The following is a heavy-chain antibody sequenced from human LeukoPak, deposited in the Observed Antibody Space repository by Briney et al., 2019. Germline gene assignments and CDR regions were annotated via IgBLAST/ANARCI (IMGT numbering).Heavy chain of an antibody. Sequence: ASVKVSCKASGYTFTSYGISWVRQAPGQGLEWMGWISAYNGNTNYAQKLQGRVTMTTDTSTSTAYMELRSLRSDDTAVYYCARVCSIRHYDILTGYYGWFDPWGQGTLVTVSS. J-gene: IGHJ5*02. CDR1: GYTFTSYG. D-gene: IGHD3-9*01. V-gene: IGHV1-18*01. CDR3: ARVCSIRHYDILTGYYGWFDP. CDR2: ISAYNGNT.